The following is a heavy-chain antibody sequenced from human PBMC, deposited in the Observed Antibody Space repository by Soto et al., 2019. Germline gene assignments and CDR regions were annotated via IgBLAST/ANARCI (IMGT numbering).Heavy chain of an antibody. J-gene: IGHJ4*02. D-gene: IGHD6-13*01. CDR3: ARDRLYSSSWNY. Sequence: ESGGGLVQPGGSLRLSCAASGFTVSSNYMSWVRQAPGKGLEWVSVIYSGGSTYYADSVKGRFTISRDNSKNTLYLQMNSLRAEDTAVYYCARDRLYSSSWNYWGQGTLVTVSS. V-gene: IGHV3-66*01. CDR2: IYSGGST. CDR1: GFTVSSNY.